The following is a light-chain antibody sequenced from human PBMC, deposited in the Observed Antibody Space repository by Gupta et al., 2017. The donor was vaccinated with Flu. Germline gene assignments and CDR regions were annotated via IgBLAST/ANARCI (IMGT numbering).Light chain of an antibody. Sequence: IAFTQSADSLPVSLGERATINCKSRQSALWSYNNRNALAWYQQKPGQPPKLLISWASTRPSGVPDRFSGSGSGTDFTLTISSLQADDVAVYYWQQYLSAITFGPGTKVDIK. CDR1: QSALWSYNNRNA. CDR3: QQYLSAIT. J-gene: IGKJ3*01. CDR2: WAS. V-gene: IGKV4-1*01.